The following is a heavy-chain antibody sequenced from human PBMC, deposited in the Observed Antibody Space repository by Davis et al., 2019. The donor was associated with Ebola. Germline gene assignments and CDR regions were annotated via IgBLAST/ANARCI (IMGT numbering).Heavy chain of an antibody. D-gene: IGHD3-3*01. J-gene: IGHJ5*02. CDR1: GFTFSSYW. Sequence: GGSLRLSCAASGFTFSSYWMSWVRQAPGKGLEWVANIKQDGSEIYYVDSVKGRFTISRDNAKNSLYLQMNSLRAEDTAVYYCARDEYDFWSGWFDPWGQGTLVTVSS. V-gene: IGHV3-7*01. CDR3: ARDEYDFWSGWFDP. CDR2: IKQDGSEI.